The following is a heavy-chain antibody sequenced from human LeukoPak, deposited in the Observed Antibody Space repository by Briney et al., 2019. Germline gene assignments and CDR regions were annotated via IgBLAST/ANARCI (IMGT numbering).Heavy chain of an antibody. CDR3: ARGPTYSYGVLDY. J-gene: IGHJ4*02. D-gene: IGHD5-18*01. CDR1: GYTFTSYA. V-gene: IGHV1-3*01. CDR2: INAGNGNT. Sequence: GASVKVSCKASGYTFTSYAMHWVRQAPGKRLEWMGWINAGNGNTKYSEKFQGRVTITRDTSASTAYMELSSLRPEDTAVYYCARGPTYSYGVLDYWGQGTLVTVSS.